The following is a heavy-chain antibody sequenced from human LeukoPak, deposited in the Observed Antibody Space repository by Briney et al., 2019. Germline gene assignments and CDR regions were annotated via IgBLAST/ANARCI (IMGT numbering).Heavy chain of an antibody. V-gene: IGHV3-74*01. CDR3: AREGGYSSGWTEGYFDY. J-gene: IGHJ4*02. D-gene: IGHD6-19*01. Sequence: GGSLRLSCAASGFTFSRYWMHWVRQAPGKGLVWVSRINSDGSSTSYADSVKGRFTISRDNAKNTLYLQMNSLRAEDTAVYYCAREGGYSSGWTEGYFDYWGQGTLVTVSS. CDR2: INSDGSST. CDR1: GFTFSRYW.